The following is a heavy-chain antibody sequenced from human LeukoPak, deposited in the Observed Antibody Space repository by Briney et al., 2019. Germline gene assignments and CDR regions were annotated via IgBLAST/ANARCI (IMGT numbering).Heavy chain of an antibody. J-gene: IGHJ4*02. CDR3: ARHEGRDVVATRQPINY. CDR1: GYSISSGYY. CDR2: IYHGRST. Sequence: SETLSLTCSVSGYSISSGYYWAWARQPPGKGLEWIGKIYHGRSTYYNPSLKSRVTISVDTPNNQFSLKLSSVTAADTAVYYCARHEGRDVVATRQPINYWGQGTLVTVSS. V-gene: IGHV4-38-2*02. D-gene: IGHD5-12*01.